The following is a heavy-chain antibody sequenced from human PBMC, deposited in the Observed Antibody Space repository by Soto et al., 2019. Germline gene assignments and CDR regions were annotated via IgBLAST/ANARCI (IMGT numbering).Heavy chain of an antibody. Sequence: GGSLRLSCAASGFTFSSYAMSWVRQAPGKGLEWVSAISGSGGSTYYADSVKGRFTISRDNSKNTLYLQMNSLRAEDTAVNSCASHDCTNGVCYSTHFQHWGQGTLVTVSS. CDR1: GFTFSSYA. CDR3: ASHDCTNGVCYSTHFQH. J-gene: IGHJ1*01. CDR2: ISGSGGST. D-gene: IGHD2-8*01. V-gene: IGHV3-23*01.